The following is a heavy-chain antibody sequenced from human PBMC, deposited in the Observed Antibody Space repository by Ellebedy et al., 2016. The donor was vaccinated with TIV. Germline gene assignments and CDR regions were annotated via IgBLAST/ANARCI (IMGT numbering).Heavy chain of an antibody. Sequence: GGSLRLXXSASGFIFSAFAMHWVRQVPGKGLEWLAEINQDGSEIRYVDSVKGRFTMSRDNAKYSLYLQMTSLRAEDTAVYYCAASPRVEALWGLGTLVTV. J-gene: IGHJ4*02. CDR3: AASPRVEAL. D-gene: IGHD5-24*01. V-gene: IGHV3-7*01. CDR2: INQDGSEI. CDR1: GFIFSAFA.